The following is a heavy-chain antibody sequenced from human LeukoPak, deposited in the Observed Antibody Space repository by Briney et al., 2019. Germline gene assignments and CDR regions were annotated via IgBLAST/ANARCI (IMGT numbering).Heavy chain of an antibody. Sequence: PSETLSLTCTVSGGSISSYYWSWIRQPPGKGLEWMGYIYYSGSTNYNPSLKSRVTISVDTSKNQFSLKLSSVTAADTAVYYCARDGGRRWLDAFDIWGQGTMVTVSS. D-gene: IGHD5-12*01. CDR2: IYYSGST. CDR1: GGSISSYY. V-gene: IGHV4-59*01. CDR3: ARDGGRRWLDAFDI. J-gene: IGHJ3*02.